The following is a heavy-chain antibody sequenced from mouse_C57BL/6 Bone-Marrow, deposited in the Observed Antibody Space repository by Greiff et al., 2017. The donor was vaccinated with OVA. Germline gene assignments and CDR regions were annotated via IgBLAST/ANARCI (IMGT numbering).Heavy chain of an antibody. V-gene: IGHV2-9-1*01. Sequence: VKLMESGPGLVAPSQSLSITCTVSGFSLTSYAISRVRQPPGKGLEWLGVIWTGGGTNYNSALKSRLSISKDNSKSQVFLKMNSLQTDDTARYFCARTIYYGNYDAMDYWGQGTSVTVSS. CDR3: ARTIYYGNYDAMDY. D-gene: IGHD2-1*01. CDR2: IWTGGGT. J-gene: IGHJ4*01. CDR1: GFSLTSYA.